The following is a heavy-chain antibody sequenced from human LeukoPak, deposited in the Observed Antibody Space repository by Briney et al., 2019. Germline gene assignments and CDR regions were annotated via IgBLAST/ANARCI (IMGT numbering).Heavy chain of an antibody. CDR3: ARDHLQYYDFWSGNFDY. J-gene: IGHJ4*02. V-gene: IGHV3-7*01. CDR2: IKQDGSEK. D-gene: IGHD3-3*01. Sequence: GGSLRLSCAASGFTFSSYWMSWVRQAPGKGPEWVANIKQDGSEKYYVDSVKGRFTISRDNAKNSLYLQMNSLRAEDTAVYYCARDHLQYYDFWSGNFDYWGQGTLVTVSS. CDR1: GFTFSSYW.